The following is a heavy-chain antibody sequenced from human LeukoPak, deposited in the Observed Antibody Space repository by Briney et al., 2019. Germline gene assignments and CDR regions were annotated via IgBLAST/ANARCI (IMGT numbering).Heavy chain of an antibody. V-gene: IGHV4-59*08. J-gene: IGHJ5*02. Sequence: PSKTLSLSCTVTGGSMSNFYWTWIRQPPGKGLEWIANIYYSGSTNYNPSLKSRVTMSIDTSKNQFSLKLGSVTAADTAVYYCARSLYCSSVNCPTQTWFDPWGQGTLVSVSS. CDR3: ARSLYCSSVNCPTQTWFDP. CDR2: IYYSGST. D-gene: IGHD2-2*01. CDR1: GGSMSNFY.